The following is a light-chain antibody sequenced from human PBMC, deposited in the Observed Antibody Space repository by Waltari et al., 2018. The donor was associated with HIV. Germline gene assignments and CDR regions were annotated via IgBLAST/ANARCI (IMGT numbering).Light chain of an antibody. Sequence: QSVLTQPPSVSGAPGQRVTISCTGSSSYIGAGYDIQWYHQLPATAPTPLLYVYINRTSGVPDRFAVSKAGTSASLAITGLQAEDETDYYCQSYDSSLSDYVFGTGTKVTVL. CDR2: VYI. V-gene: IGLV1-40*01. CDR3: QSYDSSLSDYV. CDR1: SSYIGAGYD. J-gene: IGLJ1*01.